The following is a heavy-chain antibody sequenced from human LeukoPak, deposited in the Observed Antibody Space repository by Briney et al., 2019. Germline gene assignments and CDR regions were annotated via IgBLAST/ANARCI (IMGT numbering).Heavy chain of an antibody. D-gene: IGHD2-21*02. CDR3: ARDSVYCGGDCYYSYHFDY. Sequence: PGGSLRLTCAASGFTFSNYAMSWVRQAPGKGLEWVSAISGRGTYTYYADSVKGRFTISRDNSRNTLHLQMNSLRAEDTAVYYCARDSVYCGGDCYYSYHFDYWGQGTLVTVSS. J-gene: IGHJ4*02. CDR1: GFTFSNYA. V-gene: IGHV3-23*01. CDR2: ISGRGTYT.